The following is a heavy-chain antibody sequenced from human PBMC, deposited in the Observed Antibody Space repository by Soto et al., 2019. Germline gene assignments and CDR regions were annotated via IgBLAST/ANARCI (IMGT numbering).Heavy chain of an antibody. Sequence: GGSLRLSCAVSGFIGGSYDISWVRQAPGKGLEWVSTILVGGSTHYEDSVKGRFTISRDTSKNTVYLQMNSLTAGDTAFYYCAKATATSGGAFEIYGQGTMVTVSS. CDR3: AKATATSGGAFEI. CDR2: ILVGGST. CDR1: GFIGGSYD. J-gene: IGHJ3*02. D-gene: IGHD1-1*01. V-gene: IGHV3-23*01.